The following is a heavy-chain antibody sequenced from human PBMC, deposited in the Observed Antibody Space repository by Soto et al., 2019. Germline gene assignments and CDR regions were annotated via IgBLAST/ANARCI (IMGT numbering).Heavy chain of an antibody. CDR2: IKSKTDGGTT. CDR3: TTNYGYFDSSGYYYPGLEGT. Sequence: PGGSLRLSCAASGFIFSNAWMSWVRQAPGKGLEWVGRIKSKTDGGTTDYTAPVKGRFTISRDDSKNTLYLQMNSLKTEDTAVYYCTTNYGYFDSSGYYYPGLEGTWGQGTLVTVSS. CDR1: GFIFSNAW. D-gene: IGHD3-22*01. V-gene: IGHV3-15*01. J-gene: IGHJ5*02.